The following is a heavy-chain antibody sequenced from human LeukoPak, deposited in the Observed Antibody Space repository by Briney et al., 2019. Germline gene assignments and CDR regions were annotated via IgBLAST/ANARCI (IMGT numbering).Heavy chain of an antibody. V-gene: IGHV1-3*01. CDR1: GYIFISYA. D-gene: IGHD5-18*01. J-gene: IGHJ4*02. CDR3: ARHRPRHGDTADY. CDR2: INAGNGNT. Sequence: ASVKVSYKASGYIFISYAMHWVRQAPGQRLEWMGWINAGNGNTKYSQKFQGRVTITRDTSASTVYMELSSLRSEDTAVYYCARHRPRHGDTADYWGQGTQVTVSS.